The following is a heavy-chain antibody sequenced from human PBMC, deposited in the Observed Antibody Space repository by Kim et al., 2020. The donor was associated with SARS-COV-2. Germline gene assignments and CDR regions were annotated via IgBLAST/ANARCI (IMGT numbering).Heavy chain of an antibody. D-gene: IGHD6-13*01. CDR3: ASTPTTRYSSSWYVDFDY. CDR1: GYTFTGYY. J-gene: IGHJ4*02. Sequence: ASVKVSCKASGYTFTGYYMHWVRQAPGQGLEWMGRINPNSGGTNYAQKFQGRVTMTRDTSISTAYMELSRLRSDDTAVYYCASTPTTRYSSSWYVDFDYWGQGTLVTVSS. CDR2: INPNSGGT. V-gene: IGHV1-2*06.